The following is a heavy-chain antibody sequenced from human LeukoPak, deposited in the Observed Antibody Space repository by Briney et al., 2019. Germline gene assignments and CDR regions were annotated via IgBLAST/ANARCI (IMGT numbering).Heavy chain of an antibody. CDR3: ARDWFHAIDY. D-gene: IGHD2/OR15-2a*01. J-gene: IGHJ4*02. V-gene: IGHV3-21*01. Sequence: GGSLRLSCAASGFTFSSYSMNWVRQAPGKGLEWVSSISSSSTYIYYADSVKGRFTISRDNAKNSLYLQMNSLRADDTAVYYCARDWFHAIDYWGQGTLVTVSS. CDR2: ISSSSTYI. CDR1: GFTFSSYS.